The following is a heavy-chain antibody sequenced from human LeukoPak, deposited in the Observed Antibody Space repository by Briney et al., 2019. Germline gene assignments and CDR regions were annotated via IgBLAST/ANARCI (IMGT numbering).Heavy chain of an antibody. CDR2: ISSSGSTI. D-gene: IGHD2-21*02. Sequence: GGSLRLSXAASGFTFSSYEMNWVRQAPGKGLEWVSYISSSGSTIYYADSVKGRFTISRDNAKNSLYLQMNSLGAEDTAVYYCARDCGGDCYSPYFDYWGQGTLVTVSS. CDR3: ARDCGGDCYSPYFDY. J-gene: IGHJ4*02. V-gene: IGHV3-48*03. CDR1: GFTFSSYE.